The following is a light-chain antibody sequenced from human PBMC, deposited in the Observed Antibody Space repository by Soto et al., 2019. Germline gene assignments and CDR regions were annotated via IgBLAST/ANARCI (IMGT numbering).Light chain of an antibody. CDR2: LGS. Sequence: DIVMTQSPLSLPVTPGEPASISCRSSQSLLHSNGYNYLDWYLQKPGQSPQLLIYLGSSRASGVPDRFSGSGSGTDFTLKISRVEAEDVGIYYCMHAQQSPPTFGGGTKVEIK. J-gene: IGKJ4*01. CDR1: QSLLHSNGYNY. V-gene: IGKV2-28*01. CDR3: MHAQQSPPT.